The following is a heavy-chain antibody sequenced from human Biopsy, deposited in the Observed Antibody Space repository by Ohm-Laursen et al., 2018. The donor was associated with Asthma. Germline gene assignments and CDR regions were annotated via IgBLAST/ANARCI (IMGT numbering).Heavy chain of an antibody. J-gene: IGHJ6*02. D-gene: IGHD6-6*01. Sequence: SLRLSCAASGITFGTHGMHWVRQAPGKGLEWVAFIWYDGRKKTYADSVKGRFTISRDNSKNTLYLQMNSLRAEDTAVYYCARKIAARGGMGVWGQGTTVTVSS. CDR2: IWYDGRKK. CDR1: GITFGTHG. V-gene: IGHV3-33*01. CDR3: ARKIAARGGMGV.